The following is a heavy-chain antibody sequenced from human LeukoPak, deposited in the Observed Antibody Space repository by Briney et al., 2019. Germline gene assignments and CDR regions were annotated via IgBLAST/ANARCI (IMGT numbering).Heavy chain of an antibody. D-gene: IGHD1-26*01. CDR1: GFTFSFYW. Sequence: GGSLRLSCAASGFTFSFYWMHWVRQDPGKGLVWVSRINSDGSSISYADSVKGRFTISRDNAKNTLYLQMNSLSADDTAVYYCVRGYSGSYYFDSWGQGTLVTVSS. V-gene: IGHV3-74*01. CDR3: VRGYSGSYYFDS. CDR2: INSDGSSI. J-gene: IGHJ4*02.